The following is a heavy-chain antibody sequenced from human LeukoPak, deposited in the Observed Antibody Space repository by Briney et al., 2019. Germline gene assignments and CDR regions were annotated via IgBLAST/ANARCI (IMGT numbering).Heavy chain of an antibody. CDR2: ISGSGGST. V-gene: IGHV3-23*01. CDR3: AEDQTVATTSNFDY. CDR1: RFTFSSYA. J-gene: IGHJ4*02. Sequence: GGSLRLSCAASRFTFSSYAMSWVRQAPGKALEWVSAISGSGGSTYYADSVKGRFTISRDNSKNTLYLQMNSLRAEDTAVYYCAEDQTVATTSNFDYWGQGTLVTVSS. D-gene: IGHD5-12*01.